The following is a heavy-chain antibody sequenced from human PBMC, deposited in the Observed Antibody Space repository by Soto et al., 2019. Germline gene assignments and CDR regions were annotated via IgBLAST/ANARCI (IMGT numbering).Heavy chain of an antibody. CDR2: VHYSGST. D-gene: IGHD2-15*01. V-gene: IGHV4-59*01. Sequence: SETRSLTCTVWGDCISRYYSSWLRQPPGKGLEWIGYVHYSGSTNYNPSLKSRVIISVDTSKNQFSLELTSVTAADTAVYYCARVVAASLDYWGQGTLVTVSS. CDR1: GDCISRYY. CDR3: ARVVAASLDY. J-gene: IGHJ4*02.